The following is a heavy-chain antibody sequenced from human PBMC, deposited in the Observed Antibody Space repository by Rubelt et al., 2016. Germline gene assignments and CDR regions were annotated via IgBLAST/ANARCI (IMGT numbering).Heavy chain of an antibody. J-gene: IGHJ3*02. D-gene: IGHD3-3*01. V-gene: IGHV4-31*03. CDR2: IFYTGST. CDR3: ARFYAANDFNAFDI. Sequence: QVQLQESGPGLVRPSQTLSLTCSVSGGSISSGGSYWSWLRQHPGKGLEWIGYIFYTGSTYYNPSLQSRVSLSVDTSKNQFSLKRSSVTGADTAVYYCARFYAANDFNAFDIWGQGTMVTVFS. CDR1: GGSISSGGSY.